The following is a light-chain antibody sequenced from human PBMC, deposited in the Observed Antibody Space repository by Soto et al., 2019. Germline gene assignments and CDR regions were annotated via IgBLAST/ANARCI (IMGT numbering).Light chain of an antibody. Sequence: QSVLTQPASVSGSPGQSITISCTGTSSVVGAFNFVSWHQQHPGKAPKLMIYNVYDRPSGVSYRFSGSKYGNTASLTISGLQGEDEADYYCSSYTVSRTYVFGTGTKVTVL. CDR3: SSYTVSRTYV. J-gene: IGLJ1*01. CDR2: NVY. V-gene: IGLV2-14*03. CDR1: SSVVGAFNF.